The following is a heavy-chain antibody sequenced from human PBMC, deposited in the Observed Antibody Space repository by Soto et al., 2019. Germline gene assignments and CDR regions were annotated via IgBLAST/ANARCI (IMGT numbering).Heavy chain of an antibody. J-gene: IGHJ4*02. Sequence: QLQLQESGPGLVKPSETLSLTCTVSGGSISSSSYYWGWIRQPPGKGLEWIGSIYYSGSTYYNPSLKSPVTISVDTSKNQFALKLSSVTAADTAVYYCARQGGSSRLFDYWGQGTLVTVSS. V-gene: IGHV4-39*01. CDR3: ARQGGSSRLFDY. D-gene: IGHD1-26*01. CDR1: GGSISSSSYY. CDR2: IYYSGST.